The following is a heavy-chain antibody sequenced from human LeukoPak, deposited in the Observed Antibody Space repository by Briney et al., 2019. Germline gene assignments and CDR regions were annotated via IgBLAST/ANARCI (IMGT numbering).Heavy chain of an antibody. D-gene: IGHD3-9*01. CDR2: IYYSGST. CDR1: GGSISSGDYY. CDR3: ARDGRPLSGWGSLRAYYYYGMDV. Sequence: PSQTLSLTCTVSGGSISSGDYYWSWIRQPPGKGLEWIGYIYYSGSTYYNPSLKSRVAISVDTSKNQFSLKLSSVTAADTAVYYCARDGRPLSGWGSLRAYYYYGMDVWGQGTTVTVSS. V-gene: IGHV4-30-4*01. J-gene: IGHJ6*02.